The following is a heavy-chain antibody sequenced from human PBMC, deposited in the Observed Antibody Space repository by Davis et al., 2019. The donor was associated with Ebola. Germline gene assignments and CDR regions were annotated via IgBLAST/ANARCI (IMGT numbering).Heavy chain of an antibody. V-gene: IGHV3-9*01. Sequence: PGGSLRLSCAASGFTFADYAMPWVRQAPGKGLEWVSGINWNSGSIGYADSVKGRFTIYRDNSKNTLYLQMNSLRAEDTAVYYCAKGDKADPWGQGTLVTVSS. CDR3: AKGDKADP. CDR2: INWNSGSI. J-gene: IGHJ5*02. CDR1: GFTFADYA.